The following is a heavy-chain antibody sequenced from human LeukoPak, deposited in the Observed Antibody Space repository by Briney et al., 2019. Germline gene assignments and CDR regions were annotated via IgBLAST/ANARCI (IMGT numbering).Heavy chain of an antibody. CDR1: GGSISSYY. V-gene: IGHV4-59*08. CDR2: IYYSGST. J-gene: IGHJ4*02. D-gene: IGHD6-19*01. Sequence: SETLSLTCTVSGGSISSYYWSWIRQPPGKGLEWIGYIYYSGSTNYNPSLKSRFTISVDTSKNQFSLKLSSVTAADTAVYYCAASRSATVAGIPLDYWGQGTLVTVSS. CDR3: AASRSATVAGIPLDY.